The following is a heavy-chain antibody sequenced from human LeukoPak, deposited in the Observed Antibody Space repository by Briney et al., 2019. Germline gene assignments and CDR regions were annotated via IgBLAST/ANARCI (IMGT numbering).Heavy chain of an antibody. D-gene: IGHD2-15*01. Sequence: SETLSLTCTVSGDSISSGGYYWSWIRQPPGKGLEWIGEINHSGSTNYNPSLKSRVTISVDTSKNQFSLKLSSVTAADTAVYYCARRRICSGGSCRTLLDYWGQGTLVTVSS. J-gene: IGHJ4*02. V-gene: IGHV4-39*07. CDR3: ARRRICSGGSCRTLLDY. CDR2: INHSGST. CDR1: GDSISSGGYY.